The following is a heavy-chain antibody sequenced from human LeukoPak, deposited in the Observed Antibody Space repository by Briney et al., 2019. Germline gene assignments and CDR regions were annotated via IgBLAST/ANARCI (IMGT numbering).Heavy chain of an antibody. D-gene: IGHD3-22*01. CDR1: GYTFTSYY. CDR3: ARGSNSVYYFNVVAPYYFDY. V-gene: IGHV1-2*06. CDR2: INPNSGGT. Sequence: SVKVSCKASGYTFTSYYMHWVRQAPGQGLEWMGRINPNSGGTNYAQKFQGRVTMTRHTSLNTAYMDLSRLRSDDTAVYYCARGSNSVYYFNVVAPYYFDYWGQGTLVTVSS. J-gene: IGHJ4*02.